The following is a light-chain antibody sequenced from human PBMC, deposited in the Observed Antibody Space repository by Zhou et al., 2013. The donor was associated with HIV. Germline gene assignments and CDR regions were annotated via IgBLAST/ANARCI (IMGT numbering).Light chain of an antibody. Sequence: DIVMTQSPLSLPVTPGEPASISCRSSQSLLHSNGYNYLDWYLQKPGQSPQLLIYLGSNRASGVPDRFSGSGSGTNFTLRISRVEPEDVGLYYCMQALQAPLTFAGGTKVEIK. CDR1: QSLLHSNGYNY. V-gene: IGKV2-28*01. CDR2: LGS. J-gene: IGKJ4*01. CDR3: MQALQAPLT.